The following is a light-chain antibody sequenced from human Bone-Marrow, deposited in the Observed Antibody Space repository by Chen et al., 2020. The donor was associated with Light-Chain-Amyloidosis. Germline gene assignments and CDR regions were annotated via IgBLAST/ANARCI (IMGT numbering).Light chain of an antibody. CDR2: NDS. J-gene: IGLJ2*01. Sequence: SYELTQPPSVSVSPGQTARLSCPGDGLPKQYAYWYQQKPGQAPVLVIYNDSERPSGIPERFSGSSSGTTVTLTISGVQAEDEADYYCQSADTTDTLYVLFGGGTKLTVL. CDR1: GLPKQY. CDR3: QSADTTDTLYVL. V-gene: IGLV3-25*03.